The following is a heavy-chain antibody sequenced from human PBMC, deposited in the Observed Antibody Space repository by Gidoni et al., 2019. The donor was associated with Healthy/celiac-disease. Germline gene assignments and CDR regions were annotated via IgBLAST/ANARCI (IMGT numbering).Heavy chain of an antibody. CDR1: GFTFGASA. CDR2: IRSKAYGGTT. Sequence: EVQLVESGGGLVQQGRSLRLSCTASGFTFGASAMSWVRQAPGKGMEWVGVIRSKAYGGTTEYAASVKGRFTISRDDSKSIAYLQMNSLKTEDTAVYYCTRVGTYYDSSGYYYEVFDYWGQGTLVTVAS. V-gene: IGHV3-49*04. CDR3: TRVGTYYDSSGYYYEVFDY. J-gene: IGHJ4*02. D-gene: IGHD3-22*01.